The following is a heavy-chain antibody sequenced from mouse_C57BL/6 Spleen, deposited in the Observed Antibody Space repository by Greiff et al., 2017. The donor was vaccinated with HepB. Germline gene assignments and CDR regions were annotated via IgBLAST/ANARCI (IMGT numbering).Heavy chain of an antibody. CDR3: ARFDYDWGNYFDY. V-gene: IGHV1-42*01. J-gene: IGHJ2*01. D-gene: IGHD2-4*01. Sequence: EVKVEESGPELVKPGASVKISCKASGYSFTGYYMNWVKQSPEKSLEWIGEINPSTGGTTYNQKFKAKATLTVDKSSSTAYMQLKSLTSEDSAVYYCARFDYDWGNYFDYWGQGTTLTVSS. CDR2: INPSTGGT. CDR1: GYSFTGYY.